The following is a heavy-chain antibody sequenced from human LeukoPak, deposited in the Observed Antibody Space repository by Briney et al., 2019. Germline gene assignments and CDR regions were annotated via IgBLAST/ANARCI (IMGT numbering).Heavy chain of an antibody. CDR3: ARNFYYYYYMDV. J-gene: IGHJ6*03. Sequence: GGSLRLSCAASGFTFSSYAMSWVRRAPGKGLEWVSAISGSGGSTYYADSVKGRFTISRDNAKNSLYLQMNSLRAEDTAVYYCARNFYYYYYMDVWGKGTTVTVSS. CDR1: GFTFSSYA. V-gene: IGHV3-23*01. CDR2: ISGSGGST.